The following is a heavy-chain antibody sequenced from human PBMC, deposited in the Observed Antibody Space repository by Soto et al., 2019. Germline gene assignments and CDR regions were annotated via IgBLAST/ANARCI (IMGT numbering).Heavy chain of an antibody. CDR2: ITGSGDYT. CDR1: GFTFSNYA. D-gene: IGHD3-22*01. V-gene: IGHV3-23*01. Sequence: PVGSLRLSCAASGFTFSNYAMGWVRQAPGKGLEWVSSITGSGDYTYYADSVKGRFTISRDNSKNTLYLQMNSLRAEDTAVYYCAKARYYDSTGYLYYFDYWGQGTLVTVSS. CDR3: AKARYYDSTGYLYYFDY. J-gene: IGHJ4*02.